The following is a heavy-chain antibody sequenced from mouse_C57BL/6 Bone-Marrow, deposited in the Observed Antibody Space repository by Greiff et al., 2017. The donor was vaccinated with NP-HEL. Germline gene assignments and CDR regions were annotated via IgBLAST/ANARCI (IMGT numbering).Heavy chain of an antibody. CDR1: GYTFTSYW. CDR3: ARSKAQAYYAMDY. J-gene: IGHJ4*01. CDR2: IDPNSGGT. V-gene: IGHV1-72*01. D-gene: IGHD3-2*02. Sequence: QVQLKESGAELVKPGASVKLSCKASGYTFTSYWMHWVKQRPGRGLEWIGRIDPNSGGTKYNEKFKSKATLTVDKPSSTAYMQLSSLTSEDSAVYYCARSKAQAYYAMDYWGQGTSVTVSS.